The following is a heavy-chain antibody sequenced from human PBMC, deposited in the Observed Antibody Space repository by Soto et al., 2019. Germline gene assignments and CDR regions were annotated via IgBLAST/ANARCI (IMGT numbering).Heavy chain of an antibody. J-gene: IGHJ4*02. D-gene: IGHD4-17*01. CDR2: IYYSGST. CDR1: GGSLSSGDYY. V-gene: IGHV4-30-4*01. Sequence: PSETLSLTCTVSGGSLSSGDYYRSWIRQPPGKGLEWIGYIYYSGSTYYNPSLESRVTISVDTSKNQFSLKLSSVTAADTAVYYCARDYGGKNDYWGQGTLVTVSS. CDR3: ARDYGGKNDY.